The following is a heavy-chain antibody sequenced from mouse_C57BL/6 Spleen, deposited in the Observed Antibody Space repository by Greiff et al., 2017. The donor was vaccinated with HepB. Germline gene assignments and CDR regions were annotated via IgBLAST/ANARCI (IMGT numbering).Heavy chain of an antibody. CDR1: GYTFTDYE. J-gene: IGHJ4*01. D-gene: IGHD2-5*01. CDR3: TGYSNPYYYAMDY. V-gene: IGHV1-15*01. Sequence: VQLQQSGAELVRPGASVTLSCKASGYTFTDYEKHWVKQTPVHGLEWIGAIDPETGGTAYNQKFKGKAILTADKSSSTAYMELRSLTSEDSAVYYCTGYSNPYYYAMDYWGQGTSVTVSS. CDR2: IDPETGGT.